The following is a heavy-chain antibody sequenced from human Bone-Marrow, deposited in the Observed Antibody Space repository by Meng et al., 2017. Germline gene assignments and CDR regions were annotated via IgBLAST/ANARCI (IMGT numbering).Heavy chain of an antibody. J-gene: IGHJ4*01. CDR1: GFTFSSYA. V-gene: IGHV3-30*01. D-gene: IGHD6-19*01. Sequence: GESLKISCAASGFTFSSYAMHWVRQAPGKGLEWVAVISYDGSNKYYADSVKGRFTISRDNSKNTLYLQMNSLRAEDTAVYYCARVGVYSSGWYGDYFAYWGQGTLVTVSS. CDR3: ARVGVYSSGWYGDYFAY. CDR2: ISYDGSNK.